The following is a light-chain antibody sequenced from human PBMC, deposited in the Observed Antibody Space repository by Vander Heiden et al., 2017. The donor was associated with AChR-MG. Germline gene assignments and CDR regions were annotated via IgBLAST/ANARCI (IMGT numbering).Light chain of an antibody. J-gene: IGKJ3*01. Sequence: DIQMTQSPSSLSASVGDRVTITCRASQSISSYLNWYQQKPGKAPKLLIYAASSLQSGVPSRFSGSGSGTDFTLTISRLQPEDLATYYCQQRDSTPRTFGHGTKVDIK. CDR1: QSISSY. CDR2: AAS. V-gene: IGKV1-39*01. CDR3: QQRDSTPRT.